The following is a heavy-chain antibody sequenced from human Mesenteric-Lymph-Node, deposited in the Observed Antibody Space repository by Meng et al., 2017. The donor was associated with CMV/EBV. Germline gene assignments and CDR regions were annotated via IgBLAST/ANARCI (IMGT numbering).Heavy chain of an antibody. D-gene: IGHD3-10*01. V-gene: IGHV3-21*01. Sequence: GESLKISCAASGFTFSSYSLNWVRQAPGKGLEWVSYILYSSTYIYYADSVKGRFTISRDNAKNSLYLQMNSLRVEDTAVYYCARDGAFSGYYYYYGMDVWGQGTTVTVSS. CDR3: ARDGAFSGYYYYYGMDV. CDR1: GFTFSSYS. CDR2: ILYSSTYI. J-gene: IGHJ6*02.